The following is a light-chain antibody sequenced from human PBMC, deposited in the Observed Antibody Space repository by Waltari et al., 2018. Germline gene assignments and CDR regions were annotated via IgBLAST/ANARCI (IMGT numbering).Light chain of an antibody. CDR1: QSVLYSSNNKND. Sequence: DIVMTQSPDSLAVSLGERATINCKSSQSVLYSSNNKNDLAWYQQKPGQPPKLLIYWASTRESGVPDRFSGSGSGTDFTLTISSLQAEDVAVYYCQQYYTTPFTFGPGTKVDSK. CDR2: WAS. J-gene: IGKJ3*01. V-gene: IGKV4-1*01. CDR3: QQYYTTPFT.